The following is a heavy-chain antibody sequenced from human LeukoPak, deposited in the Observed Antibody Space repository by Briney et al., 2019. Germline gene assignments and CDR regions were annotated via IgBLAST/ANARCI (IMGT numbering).Heavy chain of an antibody. V-gene: IGHV4-59*01. J-gene: IGHJ6*03. CDR2: IYYSGST. D-gene: IGHD5-18*01. CDR3: ASPAMAFIDQGRYNYYYYMDV. CDR1: GGSISSYY. Sequence: PSETLSLTCTGSGGSISSYYWSWIRQPPGKGLEWIGYIYYSGSTNYNPSLKSRVTISVDTSKNQFSLKLSSVTAADTAVYYCASPAMAFIDQGRYNYYYYMDVWGKGTTVTVSS.